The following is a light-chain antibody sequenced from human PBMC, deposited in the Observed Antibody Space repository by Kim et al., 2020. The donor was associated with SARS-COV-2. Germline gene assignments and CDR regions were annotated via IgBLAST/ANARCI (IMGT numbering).Light chain of an antibody. J-gene: IGKJ3*01. CDR1: QSVLYSSNNKNY. Sequence: IVMTQSPHSLAVSLGERATINCKSSQSVLYSSNNKNYLAWYQQKPGQPPKLLIYWASTRESGVPDRFSGSGSGTDFTLTISSLQAEDVAVYYCQQYYSTPFTCGPGTKVDIK. CDR3: QQYYSTPFT. V-gene: IGKV4-1*01. CDR2: WAS.